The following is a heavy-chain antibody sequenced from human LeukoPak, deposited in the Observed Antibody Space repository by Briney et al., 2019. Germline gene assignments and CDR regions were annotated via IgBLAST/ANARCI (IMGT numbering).Heavy chain of an antibody. CDR1: GFTFSSYA. V-gene: IGHV3-30-3*01. CDR2: ISYDGSNK. D-gene: IGHD5-12*01. J-gene: IGHJ4*02. CDR3: ARLYSGYDYAEDY. Sequence: GGSLRLSCAASGFTFSSYAMHWVRQAPGRGLEWVALISYDGSNKYYADSVKGRFTISRDNSKNTLYLQMNSLRAEDTAVYYCARLYSGYDYAEDYWGQGTLVTVSS.